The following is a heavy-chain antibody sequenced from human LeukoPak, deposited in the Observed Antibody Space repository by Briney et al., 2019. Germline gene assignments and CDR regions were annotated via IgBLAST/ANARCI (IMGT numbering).Heavy chain of an antibody. CDR1: GFTFSSYS. V-gene: IGHV3-21*01. CDR2: ISSSSSYI. D-gene: IGHD3-22*01. CDR3: ARRRGDSSGYYGDAFDI. Sequence: GGSLRLSCAASGFTFSSYSMNWVRQAPGKGLEWVSSISSSSSYIYYADSVKGRFTISRDNAKNSLYLQMNSLRAEDTAVYYCARRRGDSSGYYGDAFDIWGQGTMVTVSS. J-gene: IGHJ3*02.